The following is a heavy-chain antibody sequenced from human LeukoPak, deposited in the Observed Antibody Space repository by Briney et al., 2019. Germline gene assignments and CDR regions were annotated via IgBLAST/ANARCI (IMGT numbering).Heavy chain of an antibody. V-gene: IGHV3-21*01. Sequence: GGSLRLSCAASGFTFSIYSMNWVRQAPGKGLEWVSSISSSSSYIYYADSVKGRFTISRDNAKNSLYLQMNSLRAEDTAVYYCASPNPRIAVRPYYYYYMDVWGKGTTVTVSS. D-gene: IGHD6-6*01. CDR2: ISSSSSYI. CDR1: GFTFSIYS. CDR3: ASPNPRIAVRPYYYYYMDV. J-gene: IGHJ6*03.